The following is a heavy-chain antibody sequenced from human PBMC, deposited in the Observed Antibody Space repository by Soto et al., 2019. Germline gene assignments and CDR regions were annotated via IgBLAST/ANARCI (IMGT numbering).Heavy chain of an antibody. D-gene: IGHD6-19*01. CDR1: GYTFTNYY. V-gene: IGHV1-46*01. CDR2: VNPRGGAT. J-gene: IGHJ4*02. CDR3: ARDSSGWPLY. Sequence: VASVKVSCKASGYTFTNYYVHWVRQPPGQGLEWMGIVNPRGGATDYAQKFQGRVTMTRDTSTSTAYMELRSLRSDDTAVYYCARDSSGWPLYWGQGTLVTVSS.